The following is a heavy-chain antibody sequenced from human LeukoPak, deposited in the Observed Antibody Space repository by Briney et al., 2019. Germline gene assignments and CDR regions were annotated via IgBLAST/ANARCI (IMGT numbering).Heavy chain of an antibody. J-gene: IGHJ6*03. D-gene: IGHD3-22*01. V-gene: IGHV3-23*01. CDR2: ISGSGGST. CDR1: GFTFSSYA. CDR3: ARERDYYDSGGPYMDV. Sequence: GGSLRLSCAASGFTFSSYAMSWVRQAPGKGLEWVSAISGSGGSTYYADSMKGRFTISRDNAKNSLYLQMNSLRAEDTAVYYCARERDYYDSGGPYMDVWGKGTTVTVSS.